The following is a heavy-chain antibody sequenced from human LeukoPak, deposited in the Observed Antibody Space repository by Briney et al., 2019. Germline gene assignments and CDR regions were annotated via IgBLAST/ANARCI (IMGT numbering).Heavy chain of an antibody. CDR1: GFTFSIYS. D-gene: IGHD3-22*01. CDR3: ARDSGGYYDTTGLWGDF. CDR2: ISSSSSYI. V-gene: IGHV3-21*01. J-gene: IGHJ3*01. Sequence: GGSLRLSCAASGFTFSIYSMNWVRQAPGKGLEWVSSISSSSSYIYYADSVKRRFTISRDNAENSLYLQMNSLRAEDTAMYYCARDSGGYYDTTGLWGDFWGQGTMVTVSS.